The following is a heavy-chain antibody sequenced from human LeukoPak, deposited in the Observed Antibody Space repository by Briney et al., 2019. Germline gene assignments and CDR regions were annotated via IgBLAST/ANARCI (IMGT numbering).Heavy chain of an antibody. Sequence: GGSLRLSCAASGFTFSSYAMHWVRQAPGEGLEWVAVISYDGSNKYYADSVKGRFTISRDNSKNTLYLQMNSLRAEDTAVYYCARVGRSGYSHPRTYYFDYWGQGTLVTVSS. CDR1: GFTFSSYA. D-gene: IGHD3-3*01. V-gene: IGHV3-30-3*01. J-gene: IGHJ4*02. CDR2: ISYDGSNK. CDR3: ARVGRSGYSHPRTYYFDY.